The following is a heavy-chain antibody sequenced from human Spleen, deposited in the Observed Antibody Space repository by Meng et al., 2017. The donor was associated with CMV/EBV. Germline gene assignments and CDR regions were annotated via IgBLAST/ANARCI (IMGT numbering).Heavy chain of an antibody. Sequence: FTDYGISWVRQAPGQGLEWMGWISPYDGDINYARKFRGRVTLTTDTSTTTAYMALRSLRSDDTAVYYCARDLEYCGSSSCYEDCFDPWGQGTLVTVSS. J-gene: IGHJ5*02. D-gene: IGHD2-2*01. V-gene: IGHV1-18*01. CDR1: FTDYG. CDR2: ISPYDGDI. CDR3: ARDLEYCGSSSCYEDCFDP.